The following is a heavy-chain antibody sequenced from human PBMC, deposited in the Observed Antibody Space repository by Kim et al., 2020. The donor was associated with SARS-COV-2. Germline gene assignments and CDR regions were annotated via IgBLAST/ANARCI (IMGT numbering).Heavy chain of an antibody. D-gene: IGHD6-13*01. CDR3: AKGAEYSSSWYDP. V-gene: IGHV3-23*01. Sequence: CAGAVQGRFTISRDNSKNTLYLQMNSLRAEDTAVYYCAKGAEYSSSWYDPWGQGTLVTVSS. J-gene: IGHJ5*02.